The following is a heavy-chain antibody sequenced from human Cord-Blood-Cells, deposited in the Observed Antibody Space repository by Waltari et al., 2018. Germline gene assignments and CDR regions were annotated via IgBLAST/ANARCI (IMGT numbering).Heavy chain of an antibody. CDR1: GFTLSSYG. CDR3: ARDFVFDY. V-gene: IGHV3-33*01. J-gene: IGHJ4*02. Sequence: QVQLVESGGGVVQPGRSLRLSCAASGFTLSSYGMHWVRQAPGKGLEWVAVIGYEGSNKYYADSVKGRFTISRDNSKNTLYLQMNSLRAEDTAVYYCARDFVFDYWGQGTLVTVSS. CDR2: IGYEGSNK.